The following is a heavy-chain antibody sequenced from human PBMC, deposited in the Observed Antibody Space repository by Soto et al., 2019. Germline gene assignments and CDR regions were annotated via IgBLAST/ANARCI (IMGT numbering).Heavy chain of an antibody. CDR1: GESSSSSSFY. Sequence: PXEALSLTCIVSGESSSSSSFYWGWVRQPPGKGLEWIGSIYYSGRTYYNPSFKSRVTISIETSKNQFSLKLSSVTATDTAVYYCARKWTTVVTQAYFDHWGQGALVTVS. V-gene: IGHV4-39*01. J-gene: IGHJ4*02. D-gene: IGHD2-21*02. CDR2: IYYSGRT. CDR3: ARKWTTVVTQAYFDH.